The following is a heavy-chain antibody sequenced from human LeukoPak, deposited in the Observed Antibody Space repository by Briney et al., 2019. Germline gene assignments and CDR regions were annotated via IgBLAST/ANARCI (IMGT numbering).Heavy chain of an antibody. Sequence: SVKVSCKASGGTLSGYSIGWVRQAPGQGLEWMGGIIPIFETASFAQKFQGRVTISTDESTSTAYMEMSSLRSEDTAVYYCARGPGTAIAYFFYMDVWGKGTTVTVSS. CDR1: GGTLSGYS. CDR3: ARGPGTAIAYFFYMDV. V-gene: IGHV1-69*05. J-gene: IGHJ6*03. D-gene: IGHD1-1*01. CDR2: IIPIFETA.